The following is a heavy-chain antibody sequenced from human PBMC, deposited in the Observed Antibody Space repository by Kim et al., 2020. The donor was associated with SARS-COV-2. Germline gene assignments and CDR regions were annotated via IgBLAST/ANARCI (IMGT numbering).Heavy chain of an antibody. Sequence: SETLSLTCTVSGGSISSSSYYWGWIRQPPGKGLEWIGSIYYSGSTYYNPSLKSRVTISVDTSKNQFSLKLSSVTAADTAVYYCARAKGYSSSWAKWGQGTLVTVSS. CDR1: GGSISSSSYY. V-gene: IGHV4-39*01. D-gene: IGHD6-13*01. J-gene: IGHJ4*02. CDR2: IYYSGST. CDR3: ARAKGYSSSWAK.